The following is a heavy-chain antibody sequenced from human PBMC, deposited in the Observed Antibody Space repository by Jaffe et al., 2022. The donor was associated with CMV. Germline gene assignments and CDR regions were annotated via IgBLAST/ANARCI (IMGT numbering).Heavy chain of an antibody. CDR3: ARVGYSSFDP. CDR2: IHFSGST. CDR1: GDSIRSISYY. D-gene: IGHD4-4*01. J-gene: IGHJ5*02. Sequence: QLQLQESGPGLVKPSETLSLTCTVSGDSIRSISYYWGWIRQPPGKGLEWIGSIHFSGSTYYNASLRSRVTVSVDTSRNQFSLKLTFVTAADTAIYYCARVGYSSFDPWGQGSLVTVSA. V-gene: IGHV4-39*01.